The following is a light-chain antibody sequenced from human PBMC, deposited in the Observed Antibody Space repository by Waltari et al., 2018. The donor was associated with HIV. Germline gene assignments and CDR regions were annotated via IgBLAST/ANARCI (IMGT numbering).Light chain of an antibody. Sequence: DVVMTQSPLSLPVTLGEPASISCRSSQSLVYSDGSTNLCWFHQRPGQSPRRLIYQVANRDSGVPDRCSGSVSGTDFTLKISRVEAEDVGLYYCMQGSHWPHTLGQGTKLEIK. V-gene: IGKV2-30*01. CDR2: QVA. J-gene: IGKJ2*01. CDR3: MQGSHWPHT. CDR1: QSLVYSDGSTN.